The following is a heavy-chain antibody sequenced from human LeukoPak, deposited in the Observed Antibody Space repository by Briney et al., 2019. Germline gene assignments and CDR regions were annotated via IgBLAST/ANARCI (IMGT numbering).Heavy chain of an antibody. D-gene: IGHD1-7*01. CDR1: GFTFSSYS. V-gene: IGHV3-21*01. J-gene: IGHJ6*03. CDR3: ARDRHNWNYRDYNYYYMDV. Sequence: GGSLRLSCAASGFTFSSYSMNWVRQAPGKGLEWVSSISSSSSYIYYADSVKGRFTISRDNAKNSLYLQMNSLRAEDTAVYYCARDRHNWNYRDYNYYYMDVWGKGTTVTVSS. CDR2: ISSSSSYI.